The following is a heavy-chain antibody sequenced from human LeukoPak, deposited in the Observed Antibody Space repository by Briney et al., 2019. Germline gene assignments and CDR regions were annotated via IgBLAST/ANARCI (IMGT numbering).Heavy chain of an antibody. CDR2: ISSTGSYI. Sequence: GGSLRLSCAASEFTFSSYAMQWVRQAPGKGLEWVSSISSTGSYIYYADSVKGRFTISRDNAKNSLYLQMNSLSAEDTAVYYCARDPYGDYSQNTMDVWGQGTTVTVSS. CDR3: ARDPYGDYSQNTMDV. V-gene: IGHV3-21*01. D-gene: IGHD4-17*01. J-gene: IGHJ6*02. CDR1: EFTFSSYA.